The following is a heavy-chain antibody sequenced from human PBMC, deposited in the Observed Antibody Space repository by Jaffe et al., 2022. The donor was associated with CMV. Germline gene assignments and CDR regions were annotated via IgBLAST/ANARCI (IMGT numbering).Heavy chain of an antibody. CDR3: ARDYGRFGELSDYYYMDV. D-gene: IGHD3-10*01. CDR1: GFTVSSNY. CDR2: IYSGGST. Sequence: EVQLVESGGGLVQPGGSLRLSCAASGFTVSSNYMSWVRQAPGKGLEWVSVIYSGGSTYYADSVKGRFTISRDNSKNTLYLQMNSLRAEDTAVYYCARDYGRFGELSDYYYMDVWGKGTTVTVSS. J-gene: IGHJ6*03. V-gene: IGHV3-66*01.